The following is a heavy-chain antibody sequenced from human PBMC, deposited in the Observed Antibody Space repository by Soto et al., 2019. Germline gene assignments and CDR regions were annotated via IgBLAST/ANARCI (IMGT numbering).Heavy chain of an antibody. Sequence: GGSLRLSCSASGFIFSSYAMHSVRQAPGKRLEYVSSISHDGRPTYYADSVKGRFTISRDNSRNTMHLQMSSLRLEDTAIYYCVKDRCVDCWGQVTMGAVSS. V-gene: IGHV3-64D*08. CDR2: ISHDGRPT. CDR3: VKDRCVDC. D-gene: IGHD4-17*01. CDR1: GFIFSSYA. J-gene: IGHJ4*02.